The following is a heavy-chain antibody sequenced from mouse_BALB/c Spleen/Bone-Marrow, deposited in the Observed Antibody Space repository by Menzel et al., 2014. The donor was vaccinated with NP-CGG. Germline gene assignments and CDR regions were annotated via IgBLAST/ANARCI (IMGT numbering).Heavy chain of an antibody. Sequence: QVQLKESGAELARPGASVRMSCKASGYSFTSFTMHWLKQRPGQGLEWIAYIVPSSAYSNYNQKFKDKATLTADRSSNTAYMQLSSLTSEDSAVYYCAREGSYVGCSGHFDFWGPGTTLTVSS. V-gene: IGHV1-4*01. CDR2: IVPSSAYS. J-gene: IGHJ2*01. D-gene: IGHD2-3*01. CDR1: GYSFTSFT. CDR3: AREGSYVGCSGHFDF.